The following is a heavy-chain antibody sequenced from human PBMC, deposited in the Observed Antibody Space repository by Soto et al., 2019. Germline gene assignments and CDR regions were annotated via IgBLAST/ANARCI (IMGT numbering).Heavy chain of an antibody. D-gene: IGHD3-10*01. CDR2: ISPYNGNT. CDR1: GYPFTHYG. CDR3: ARDQSFDRSYYYGIDV. Sequence: QVQLVQSGAEVKKPGASVKVSCKSSGYPFTHYGITWVRQAPGQGLEWMGWISPYNGNTNYGQTLQGRVTLTTDTSTSTAYMELRSLRSDDTAVYYCARDQSFDRSYYYGIDVWGQGTTVTVSS. V-gene: IGHV1-18*01. J-gene: IGHJ6*02.